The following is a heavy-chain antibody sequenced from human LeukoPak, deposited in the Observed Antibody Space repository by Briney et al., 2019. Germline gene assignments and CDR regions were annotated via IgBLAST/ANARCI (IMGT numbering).Heavy chain of an antibody. CDR2: IIPIFGTA. CDR3: ARGVVVAAIHPRMFDYFDY. J-gene: IGHJ4*02. D-gene: IGHD2-15*01. V-gene: IGHV1-69*13. Sequence: SVKVSCTASGGTFSIYAISWVRQAPGQGLEWMGGIIPIFGTANYAQKFQGRVTITADESTSTAYMELSSLRSEDTAVYYCARGVVVAAIHPRMFDYFDYWGQGTLVTVSS. CDR1: GGTFSIYA.